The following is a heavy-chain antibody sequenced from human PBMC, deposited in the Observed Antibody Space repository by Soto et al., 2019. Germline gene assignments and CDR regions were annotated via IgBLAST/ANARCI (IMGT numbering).Heavy chain of an antibody. V-gene: IGHV1-8*01. D-gene: IGHD3-3*01. CDR1: GYTFTSYD. J-gene: IGHJ4*02. CDR3: ARMYDFWSGPDY. Sequence: ASVKVSCKASGYTFTSYDINWVRQATGQGLEWMGWMNPNSGNTGYAQKFQGRVTMTRNTSISTAYMELSSLRSEDTAVYYCARMYDFWSGPDYWGQGTLVTVSS. CDR2: MNPNSGNT.